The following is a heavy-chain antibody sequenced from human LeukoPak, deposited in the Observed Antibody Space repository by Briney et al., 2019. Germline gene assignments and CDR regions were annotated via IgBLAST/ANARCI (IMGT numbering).Heavy chain of an antibody. Sequence: PSETLSLTCTVSGDSIASTTYYWGWIRQPPGKGLEWIGRIYYSGTTYYNPSLKSRVTISVDTSKNQFSLKLSSVTAADTAVYYRARQQALYYYYYMDVWGKGTTVTVSS. J-gene: IGHJ6*03. CDR3: ARQQALYYYYYMDV. V-gene: IGHV4-39*01. CDR1: GDSIASTTYY. CDR2: IYYSGTT.